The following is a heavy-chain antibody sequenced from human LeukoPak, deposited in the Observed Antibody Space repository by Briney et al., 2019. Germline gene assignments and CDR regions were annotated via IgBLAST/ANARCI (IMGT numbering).Heavy chain of an antibody. D-gene: IGHD3-10*01. Sequence: LRLYCVVSGFAFSRYSMSCIRHARVQGMEWVAAISGSGDSTYYADSVKGRFTISRDNSKNTLYLQMSSLRVEDTAVYYCAKDRGIISDYWGQGTLVTVSS. CDR1: GFAFSRYS. J-gene: IGHJ4*02. V-gene: IGHV3-23*01. CDR2: ISGSGDST. CDR3: AKDRGIISDY.